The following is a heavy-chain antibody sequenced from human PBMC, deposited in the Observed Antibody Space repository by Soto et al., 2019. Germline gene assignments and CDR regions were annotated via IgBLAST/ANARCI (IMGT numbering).Heavy chain of an antibody. D-gene: IGHD6-13*01. CDR1: GYTFTSYY. CDR3: AREIADDAFDI. Sequence: ASVKVSCKASGYTFTSYYMHLVRQAPGQGLEWMGIINPSGGSTSYAQKFQGRVTMTRDTSTSTVYMELSSLRSEDTAVYYCAREIADDAFDIWGQGTMVTVSS. J-gene: IGHJ3*02. CDR2: INPSGGST. V-gene: IGHV1-46*03.